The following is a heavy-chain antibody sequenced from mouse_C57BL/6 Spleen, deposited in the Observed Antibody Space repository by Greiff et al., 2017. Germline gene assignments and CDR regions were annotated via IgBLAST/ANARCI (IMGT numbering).Heavy chain of an antibody. Sequence: EVKVVESGGDLVKPGGSLKLSCAASGFTFSSYGMSWVRQTPDKRLGWVATLSSGGSYTYYPDSVKGRFTISRDNAKNTLYLQMSSLKSEDTAMYYCARRYGSSPYYFDYWGQGTTLTVSS. CDR3: ARRYGSSPYYFDY. V-gene: IGHV5-6*02. J-gene: IGHJ2*01. D-gene: IGHD1-1*01. CDR1: GFTFSSYG. CDR2: LSSGGSYT.